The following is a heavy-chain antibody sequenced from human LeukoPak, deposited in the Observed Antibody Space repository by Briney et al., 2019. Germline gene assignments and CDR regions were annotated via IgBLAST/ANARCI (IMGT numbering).Heavy chain of an antibody. CDR3: AKKRGYSYGYADY. D-gene: IGHD5-18*01. Sequence: GGSLRLSCAASGFTVSSNYMSWVRQAPGKGLEWVSGISGSGGSTNYADSVKGRFSISRDNSKNTLYLQMNSLRAEDTAVYYCAKKRGYSYGYADYWGQGTLVTVSS. J-gene: IGHJ4*02. CDR1: GFTVSSNY. CDR2: ISGSGGST. V-gene: IGHV3-23*01.